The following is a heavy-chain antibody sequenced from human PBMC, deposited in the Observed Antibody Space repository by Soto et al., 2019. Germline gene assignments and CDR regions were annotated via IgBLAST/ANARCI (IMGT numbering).Heavy chain of an antibody. CDR2: IYHSGST. CDR1: GGSISSGTR. J-gene: IGHJ3*02. CDR3: ARSCSGGSSYSAFDI. V-gene: IGHV4-4*02. D-gene: IGHD2-15*01. Sequence: SETLSLTCAVSGGSISSGTRWSWVRQPPGKGLEWIGEIYHSGSTNYNPSLKSRVTISVDKSKNQFSLKLSSVTAADTAVYYCARSCSGGSSYSAFDIWGQGTMVT.